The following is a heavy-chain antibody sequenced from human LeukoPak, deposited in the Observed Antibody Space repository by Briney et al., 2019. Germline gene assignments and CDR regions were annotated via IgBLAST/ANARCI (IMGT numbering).Heavy chain of an antibody. CDR3: ARGGSYGFPFYFDY. D-gene: IGHD5-18*01. CDR2: IYYSGST. CDR1: GGSVSSGSYY. V-gene: IGHV4-61*01. Sequence: SETLSLTCTVSGGSVSSGSYYWSWIRQPPGKGLECIGYIYYSGSTNYNPSLKSRVTISVDTSKNQFSLKLSSVTAADTAVYYCARGGSYGFPFYFDYWGQGTLVTVSS. J-gene: IGHJ4*02.